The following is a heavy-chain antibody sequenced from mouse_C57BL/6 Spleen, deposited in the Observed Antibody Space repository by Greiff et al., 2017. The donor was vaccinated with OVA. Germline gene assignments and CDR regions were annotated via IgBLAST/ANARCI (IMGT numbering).Heavy chain of an antibody. V-gene: IGHV1-76*01. J-gene: IGHJ4*01. D-gene: IGHD2-1*01. CDR1: GYTFTDYY. Sequence: QVQLQQSGAELVRPGASVKLSCKASGYTFTDYYINWVKQRPGQGLEWIARIYPGSGNTYYNEKFKGKATLTAEKSSSTAYMQLSSLTSEDSAVYFCASLQIYYGNHGAMDYWGQGTSVTVSS. CDR2: IYPGSGNT. CDR3: ASLQIYYGNHGAMDY.